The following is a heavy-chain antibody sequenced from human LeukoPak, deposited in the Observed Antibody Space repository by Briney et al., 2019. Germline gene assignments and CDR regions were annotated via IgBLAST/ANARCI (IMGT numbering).Heavy chain of an antibody. Sequence: ASVKVSCKASGYSFTSYYMHWVRQAPGQGLEWMGFINPSGSSAAYAQKFQGRLTMTRDMFTSTDYMELTSLTSDDTAVYYCARVVGSNFDYWGQGTLVTVSS. J-gene: IGHJ4*02. CDR3: ARVVGSNFDY. D-gene: IGHD3-10*01. CDR1: GYSFTSYY. V-gene: IGHV1-46*01. CDR2: INPSGSSA.